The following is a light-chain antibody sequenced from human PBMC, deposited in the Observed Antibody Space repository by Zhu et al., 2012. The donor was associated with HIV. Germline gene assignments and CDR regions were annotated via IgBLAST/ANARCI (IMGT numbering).Light chain of an antibody. J-gene: IGKJ4*01. V-gene: IGKV1-9*01. Sequence: DIQLTQSPSFLSASVGDRVTITCRASQGISNYLAWYHQKPGKAPKLLIYAASILQSGVPSRFSGSGSGTEFTLTISSLQPEDFATYYCQHLTLYPTFGEGPRWRSN. CDR2: AAS. CDR1: QGISNY. CDR3: QHLTLYPT.